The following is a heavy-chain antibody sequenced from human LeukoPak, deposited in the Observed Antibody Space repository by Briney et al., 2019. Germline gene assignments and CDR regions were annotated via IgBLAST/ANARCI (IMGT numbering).Heavy chain of an antibody. Sequence: VRSLRLSCAASGFTFSSYGMHWVRQAPGKGLEWVAVIWYDGTNTYYADSVKGRFTISRDNSKNTLYLQMNSLRAEDTAVYYCARDFCSGGSCYPDAFGIWGQGTMVTVSS. CDR3: ARDFCSGGSCYPDAFGI. CDR1: GFTFSSYG. V-gene: IGHV3-33*01. D-gene: IGHD2-15*01. CDR2: IWYDGTNT. J-gene: IGHJ3*02.